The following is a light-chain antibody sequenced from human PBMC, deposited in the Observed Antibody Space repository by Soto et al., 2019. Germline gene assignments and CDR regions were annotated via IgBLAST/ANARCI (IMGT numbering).Light chain of an antibody. CDR3: QRYDSAPRT. CDR1: QGISNY. V-gene: IGKV1-27*01. J-gene: IGKJ3*01. CDR2: AAS. Sequence: DVQMTQSPSSLSASVGDRVTITCRASQGISNYLAWYQQKSGKVPRLLIYAASTLQSRVPSRFSGSGSASDFTLTISRLQPEYVATYDCQRYDSAPRTFGPGTKVDIK.